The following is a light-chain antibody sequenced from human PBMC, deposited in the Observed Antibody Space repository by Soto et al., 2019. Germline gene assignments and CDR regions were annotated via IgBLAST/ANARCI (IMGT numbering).Light chain of an antibody. CDR1: QSVSSGY. CDR3: QQYGSSEII. J-gene: IGKJ5*01. V-gene: IGKV3-20*01. CDR2: AAS. Sequence: DIVLTQSPCTLSLSPGERATLSCRASQSVSSGYFAWYQQKPGQAPRLLIYAASSRATGIPDRFSGSGSGTDFTLTITRLEPEDFAVYYCQQYGSSEIIFGQGTRLEIK.